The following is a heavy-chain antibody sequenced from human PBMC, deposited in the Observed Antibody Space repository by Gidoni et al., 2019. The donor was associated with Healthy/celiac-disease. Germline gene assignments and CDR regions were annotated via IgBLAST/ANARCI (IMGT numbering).Heavy chain of an antibody. CDR3: ASGLGRYFDY. CDR2: SDT. J-gene: IGHJ4*02. Sequence: SDTRYSPSFQGQVTISADKSISTAYLQWSSLKASDTAMYYCASGLGRYFDYWGQGTLVTVSS. D-gene: IGHD7-27*01. V-gene: IGHV5-51*01.